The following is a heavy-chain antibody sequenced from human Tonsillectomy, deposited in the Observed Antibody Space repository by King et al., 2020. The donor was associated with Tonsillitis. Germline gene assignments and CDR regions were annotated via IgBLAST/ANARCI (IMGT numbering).Heavy chain of an antibody. D-gene: IGHD3-22*01. J-gene: IGHJ6*02. CDR1: GFTFSSYA. Sequence: VQLVESGGGVVQPGRSLRLSCAASGFTFSSYAMHWVRQAPGKGLEWVAVISYDGSNKYYADSVKGRFTISRDNSKNTLYLQMNSLRAEDTAAYYCARDWEYYDCSVYRNNYYYYGMDVWLRRTAVTDSS. V-gene: IGHV3-30*04. CDR3: ARDWEYYDCSVYRNNYYYYGMDV. CDR2: ISYDGSNK.